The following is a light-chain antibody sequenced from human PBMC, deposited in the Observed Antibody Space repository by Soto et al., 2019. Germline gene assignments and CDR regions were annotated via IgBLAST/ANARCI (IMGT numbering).Light chain of an antibody. J-gene: IGLJ2*01. Sequence: QSALTQPASVSGSPGQSITISCTGTSSDVGTYELVSWYQHHPGRAPKLLIYQATQRPSGVSDRFSGSKSGNTASLTISGLQAEDETSYYSCSYAGDHTLIFRGGTQLTVL. CDR3: CSYAGDHTLI. CDR2: QAT. CDR1: SSDVGTYEL. V-gene: IGLV2-23*01.